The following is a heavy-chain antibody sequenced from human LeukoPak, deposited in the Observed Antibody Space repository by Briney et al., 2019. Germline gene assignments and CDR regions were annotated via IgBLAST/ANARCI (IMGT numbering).Heavy chain of an antibody. CDR3: ARDRAAGKRVDY. CDR1: GYTFTSYG. V-gene: IGHV1-18*01. Sequence: ASVKVSRKASGYTFTSYGISWVRQAPGQGLEWMGWISAYNGNTNYAQKLQGRVTMTTDTSTSTAYMELRSLRSDDTAVYYCARDRAAGKRVDYWGQGTLVTVSS. CDR2: ISAYNGNT. J-gene: IGHJ4*02. D-gene: IGHD6-13*01.